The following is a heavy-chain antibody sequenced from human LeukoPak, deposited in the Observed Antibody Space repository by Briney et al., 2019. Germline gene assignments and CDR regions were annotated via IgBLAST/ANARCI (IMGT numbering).Heavy chain of an antibody. CDR1: GFTFSSYN. Sequence: GGSLRLSCAASGFTFSSYNMNWVRQAPGKGLEWVSSISSSSSYIYYADSVKGRFTISRDNAKNSLYLQMNSLRAEDTAVYYCARDRSATDVNDAFDIWGQGTMVTVSS. J-gene: IGHJ3*02. CDR2: ISSSSSYI. CDR3: ARDRSATDVNDAFDI. D-gene: IGHD1-26*01. V-gene: IGHV3-21*01.